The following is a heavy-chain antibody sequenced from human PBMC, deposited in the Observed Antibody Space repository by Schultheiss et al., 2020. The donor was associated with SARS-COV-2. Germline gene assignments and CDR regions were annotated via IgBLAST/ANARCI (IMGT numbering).Heavy chain of an antibody. V-gene: IGHV3-7*01. J-gene: IGHJ4*02. CDR1: GFTFSDYY. CDR3: ARDWGYDSSGYHPFAE. D-gene: IGHD3-22*01. Sequence: GGSLRLSCAASGFTFSDYYMSWIRQAPGKGLEWVANIKQDGSEKYYVDSVKGRFTISRDNSKNTLYLQMNNLRTEDTAVYYCARDWGYDSSGYHPFAEWGQGTLVTVSS. CDR2: IKQDGSEK.